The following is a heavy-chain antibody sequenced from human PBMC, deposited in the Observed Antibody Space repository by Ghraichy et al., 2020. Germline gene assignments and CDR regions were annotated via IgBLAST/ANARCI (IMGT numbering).Heavy chain of an antibody. Sequence: GGSLRLSCAASGFTFSSYAMSWVRQAPGKGLEWVSAISGSGGSTYYADSVKGRFTISRDNSKNTLYLQMNSLRAEDTAVYYCAKIYGYKGSGGREGRTYDYWGQGTLVTVSS. CDR1: GFTFSSYA. CDR2: ISGSGGST. CDR3: AKIYGYKGSGGREGRTYDY. D-gene: IGHD5-24*01. J-gene: IGHJ4*02. V-gene: IGHV3-23*01.